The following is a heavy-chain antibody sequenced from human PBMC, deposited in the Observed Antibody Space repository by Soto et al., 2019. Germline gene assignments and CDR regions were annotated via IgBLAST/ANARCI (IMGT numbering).Heavy chain of an antibody. Sequence: QVQLQESGPGLVKPSQTLSLTCTVSGGSISSGGYYWSWIRQHPGKGLEWIGYIYYSGSTYYNPSLKSRVTLSVDTSKNQFALKLSLVTAAGQGVYFCARDWVLHWFDPWGQGTLVTVSS. CDR2: IYYSGST. V-gene: IGHV4-31*03. CDR3: ARDWVLHWFDP. CDR1: GGSISSGGYY. J-gene: IGHJ5*02. D-gene: IGHD2-8*01.